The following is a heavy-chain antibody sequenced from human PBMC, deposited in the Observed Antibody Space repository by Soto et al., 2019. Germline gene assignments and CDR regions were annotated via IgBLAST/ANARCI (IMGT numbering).Heavy chain of an antibody. J-gene: IGHJ4*02. CDR3: ARIGVPLGGSLEYYFDY. D-gene: IGHD3-3*01. CDR1: GFPFSHYW. Sequence: GGSLRLSCAASGFPFSHYWMYWVRQVPGKGLTWVARINSDGSTTTYADSVKGRFTVSRDNAKDTLHLQMNSLRVEDTALYYCARIGVPLGGSLEYYFDYWGRGTLVTVSS. V-gene: IGHV3-74*03. CDR2: INSDGSTT.